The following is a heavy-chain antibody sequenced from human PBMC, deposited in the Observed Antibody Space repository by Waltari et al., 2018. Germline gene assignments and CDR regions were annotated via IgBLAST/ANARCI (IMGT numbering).Heavy chain of an antibody. V-gene: IGHV3-23*04. CDR2: ISGSGGST. CDR3: ARRDKLKGSLRDYYYMDV. CDR1: GFTFSSYA. D-gene: IGHD1-26*01. J-gene: IGHJ6*03. Sequence: EVQLVESGGGLVQPGGSLRLSCAASGFTFSSYAMSWVRQAPGKGLEWVTAISGSGGSTYDADAVKGRFTISRDNSKNTLYLQMNSLRAEDTAVYYCARRDKLKGSLRDYYYMDVWGKGTTVTVSS.